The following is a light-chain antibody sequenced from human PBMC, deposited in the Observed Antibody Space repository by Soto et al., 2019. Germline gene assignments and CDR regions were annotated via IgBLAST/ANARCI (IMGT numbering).Light chain of an antibody. CDR3: QQYGTLVS. CDR1: PSVTNF. Sequence: EIVMTHSPSTVSWSPVERATLSCRASPSVTNFLAWYQQKPGQPPRLLIFGASNRATGIPDKFSGSGSGTDFTLTITRLESEDFAMYYCQQYGTLVSFGGGTKVDIK. J-gene: IGKJ4*01. V-gene: IGKV3-20*01. CDR2: GAS.